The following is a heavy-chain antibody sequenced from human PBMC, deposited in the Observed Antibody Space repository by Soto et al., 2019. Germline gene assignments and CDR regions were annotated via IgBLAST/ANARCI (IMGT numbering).Heavy chain of an antibody. J-gene: IGHJ4*02. V-gene: IGHV4-30-4*01. D-gene: IGHD4-17*01. CDR1: GGSISSGDYY. CDR3: ARTKDSGDYVFDY. Sequence: PSETLSLTCTVSGGSISSGDYYWNWIRRPPGKGLEWIGYIYYSGITYYNPSLKSRVTISVDTSKNQLSLKLTSMTATDTAVYYCARTKDSGDYVFDYWGQGTLVTVSS. CDR2: IYYSGIT.